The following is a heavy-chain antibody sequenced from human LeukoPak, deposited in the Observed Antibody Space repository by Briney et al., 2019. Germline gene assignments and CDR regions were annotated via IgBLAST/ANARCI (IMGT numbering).Heavy chain of an antibody. D-gene: IGHD2-15*01. V-gene: IGHV3-74*01. J-gene: IGHJ4*02. CDR1: GFNFSNYW. Sequence: GGSLRLSCAASGFNFSNYWMHWVRQAPRKGLEWVSRINIAGSVTTYADSVKGRFTISRDNAKKTLYLQMNNLRAEDTAVYYCARDMVDWGQGTLVTVSS. CDR2: INIAGSVT. CDR3: ARDMVD.